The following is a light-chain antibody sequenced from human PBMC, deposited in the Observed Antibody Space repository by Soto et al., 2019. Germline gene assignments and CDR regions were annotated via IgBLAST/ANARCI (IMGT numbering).Light chain of an antibody. J-gene: IGKJ3*01. CDR3: QQYGGSPLFT. CDR2: GAS. Sequence: EIVLTQSPGTLSLSPGERATLSCRASQSVTSSYLAWWQQKPGQAPRLLIYGASNRATGIPDRFSGSGSGTDFTLTISRLEPEDFAVYSCQQYGGSPLFTFGPGTRVDFK. CDR1: QSVTSSY. V-gene: IGKV3-20*01.